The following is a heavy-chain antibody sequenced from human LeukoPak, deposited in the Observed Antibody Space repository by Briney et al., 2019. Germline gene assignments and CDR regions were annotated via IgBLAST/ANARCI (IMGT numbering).Heavy chain of an antibody. D-gene: IGHD6-13*01. CDR2: ISTSSSYI. CDR3: ARDLEQQLGEGGY. CDR1: GFTFNRYN. Sequence: GGSLRLSCAASGFTFNRYNMNWVRRAPGKGLEWVSSISTSSSYIYYADSVRGRFTISRDNAKNSLYLQMNSLRAEDTAVYYCARDLEQQLGEGGYWGQGTLVTVSS. V-gene: IGHV3-21*04. J-gene: IGHJ4*02.